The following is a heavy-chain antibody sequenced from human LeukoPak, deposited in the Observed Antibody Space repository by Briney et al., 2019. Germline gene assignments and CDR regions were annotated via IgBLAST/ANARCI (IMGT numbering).Heavy chain of an antibody. Sequence: SGTLSLTCAVSGGSISSSNWWSWVRQPPGKGLEWIGEIYHSGSTYYNPSLKSRVTISVDRSKNQFSLKLSSVTAADTAVYYCARDRLYSSVYYYGMDVWGQGTTVTVSS. V-gene: IGHV4-4*02. CDR1: GGSISSSNW. J-gene: IGHJ6*02. D-gene: IGHD6-25*01. CDR3: ARDRLYSSVYYYGMDV. CDR2: IYHSGST.